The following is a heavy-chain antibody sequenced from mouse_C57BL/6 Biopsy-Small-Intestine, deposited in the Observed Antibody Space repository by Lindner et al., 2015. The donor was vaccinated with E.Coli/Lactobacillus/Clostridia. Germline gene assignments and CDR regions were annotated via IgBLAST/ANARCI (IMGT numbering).Heavy chain of an antibody. J-gene: IGHJ3*01. Sequence: SVKVSCKASGDTFTDYYIHWVRQAPGQGLEWMGWINPNSGGTKYAQKFQGWVTMTRDTSISTAYMELSRLKSDDTAVYYCARDHRPWGLVTPSGAFDIWGQGTMVTVSS. CDR3: ARDHRPWGLVTPSGAFDI. CDR2: INPNSGGT. CDR1: GDTFTDYY. D-gene: IGHD2-13*01. V-gene: IGHV1-84*02.